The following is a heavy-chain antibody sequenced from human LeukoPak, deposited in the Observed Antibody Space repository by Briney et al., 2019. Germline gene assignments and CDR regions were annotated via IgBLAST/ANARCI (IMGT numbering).Heavy chain of an antibody. CDR2: INHSGTT. J-gene: IGHJ6*03. Sequence: PSETLSLTCAVYGVSFSGYYWSWIRQPPGKGLEWIGEINHSGTTNYNPSLKSRITISIDTSKDQFSLKLSSVTAADTAVYYCASSREYSSRLWHYYMDVWGKGTTVTVSS. D-gene: IGHD6-13*01. V-gene: IGHV4-34*01. CDR1: GVSFSGYY. CDR3: ASSREYSSRLWHYYMDV.